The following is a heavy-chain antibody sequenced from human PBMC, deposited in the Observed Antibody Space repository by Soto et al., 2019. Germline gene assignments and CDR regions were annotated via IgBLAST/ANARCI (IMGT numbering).Heavy chain of an antibody. J-gene: IGHJ3*02. CDR3: ARDMDSSGFGAFDI. D-gene: IGHD3-22*01. CDR1: GFTFRTYS. Sequence: GGSLRLSCADSGFTFRTYSMSWVRQAPGKGLEWVSYISSSSRTIYYADSVKGRFTISRDNAKNSLYLQMNSLRDEDTAVYYCARDMDSSGFGAFDIWGQGTTVTVSS. CDR2: ISSSSRTI. V-gene: IGHV3-48*02.